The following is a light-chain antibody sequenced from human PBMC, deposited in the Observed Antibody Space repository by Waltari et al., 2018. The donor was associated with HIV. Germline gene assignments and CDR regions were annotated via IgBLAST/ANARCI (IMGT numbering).Light chain of an antibody. CDR2: TNN. Sequence: QSVLTQSPSASETPGQRVTISCSGSTSNIGSNTVNWYQQLPGTAPKLLIYTNNQRPSGVPDRFSGSKYGTSASLAISGLQSEDEAHYYCAAWDDSVNGWVFGGGTKLTVL. J-gene: IGLJ3*02. V-gene: IGLV1-44*01. CDR1: TSNIGSNT. CDR3: AAWDDSVNGWV.